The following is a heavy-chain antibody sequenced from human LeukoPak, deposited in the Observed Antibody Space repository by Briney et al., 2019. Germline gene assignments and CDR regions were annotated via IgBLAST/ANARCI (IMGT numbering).Heavy chain of an antibody. CDR2: IIPIFGTA. CDR3: ARGVGDYDDYPYFDY. D-gene: IGHD4-17*01. J-gene: IGHJ4*02. Sequence: SVKVSCKASGGTFSSYAISWVRQAPGQGLEWMGGIIPIFGTANYAQKFQGRVTITADEPTSTAYMELSSLGSEDTAVYYCARGVGDYDDYPYFDYWGQGTLVTVSS. V-gene: IGHV1-69*13. CDR1: GGTFSSYA.